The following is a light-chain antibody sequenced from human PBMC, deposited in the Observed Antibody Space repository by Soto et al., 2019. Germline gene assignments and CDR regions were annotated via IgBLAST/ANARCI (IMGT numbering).Light chain of an antibody. Sequence: DIVMTQSPDSLAVSLGERATINCKSSQNLLYSSNNKNYLSWYQHKPGQPPKLLIYWASTRESGVPERFSGSGSGTDFTLTISSLQAEDMAVYYCQQYYSSPWTFGQGTKVEIK. CDR1: QNLLYSSNNKNY. CDR3: QQYYSSPWT. CDR2: WAS. J-gene: IGKJ1*01. V-gene: IGKV4-1*01.